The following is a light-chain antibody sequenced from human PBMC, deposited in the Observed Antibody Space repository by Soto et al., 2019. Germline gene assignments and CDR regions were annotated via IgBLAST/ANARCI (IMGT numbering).Light chain of an antibody. V-gene: IGKV3-11*01. J-gene: IGKJ4*01. CDR1: QDIGTY. CDR2: DTF. CDR3: QQRSTWPLT. Sequence: IVLTQSPASLSVSPGGRVTLSCRASQDIGTYLAWYQQKPGQAPRLIIYDTFNRVSGVPDTFSGSGSATVFTLTIGNVAPEDCAIYYCQQRSTWPLTFGGGTKVE.